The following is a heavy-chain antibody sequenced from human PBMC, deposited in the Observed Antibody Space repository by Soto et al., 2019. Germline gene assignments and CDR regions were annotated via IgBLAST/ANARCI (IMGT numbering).Heavy chain of an antibody. Sequence: QVQLVESGGGVVQPGRSLRLSYAASGFTFSSYGMHWVRQAPGKGLEWVAVISYDGSNKYYADSVKGRFTISRDNSKNTLYLQMNSLRAEDTAVYYCAKDTAMVVWGQGTLVTVSS. J-gene: IGHJ4*02. CDR3: AKDTAMVV. D-gene: IGHD5-18*01. CDR2: ISYDGSNK. CDR1: GFTFSSYG. V-gene: IGHV3-30*18.